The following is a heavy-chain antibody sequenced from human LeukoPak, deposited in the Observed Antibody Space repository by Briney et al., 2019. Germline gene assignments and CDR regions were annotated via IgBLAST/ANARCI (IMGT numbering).Heavy chain of an antibody. CDR3: ARGYSGSYYGV. V-gene: IGHV4-4*02. Sequence: SGTLSLTCAVSGGSISSNNWWSWVRQPPGKGLEWIGEIYHSGSTNYNPSFRGRVTISVDKSKNQFSLQLSSVTAADTAVYYCARGYSGSYYGVWGQGTLVTVSS. CDR2: IYHSGST. CDR1: GGSISSNNW. D-gene: IGHD1-26*01. J-gene: IGHJ4*02.